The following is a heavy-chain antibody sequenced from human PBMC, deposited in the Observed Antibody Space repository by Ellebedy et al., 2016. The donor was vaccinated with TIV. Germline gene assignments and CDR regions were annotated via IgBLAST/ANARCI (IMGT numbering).Heavy chain of an antibody. D-gene: IGHD4-23*01. CDR3: AREGVVTRDFDY. Sequence: ASVKVSCXASGYSFTGYYIHWVRQAPGQGLEWMGIVNPDDHTTSYAQKFQGRVTMTRDTSTSTVYMQLSSLTSEDTAVYYCAREGVVTRDFDYWGQGTLVTVSS. CDR2: VNPDDHTT. CDR1: GYSFTGYY. J-gene: IGHJ4*02. V-gene: IGHV1-46*01.